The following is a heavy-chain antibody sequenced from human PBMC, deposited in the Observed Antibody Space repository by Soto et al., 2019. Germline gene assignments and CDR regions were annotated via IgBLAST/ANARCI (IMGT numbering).Heavy chain of an antibody. D-gene: IGHD6-19*01. J-gene: IGHJ6*02. CDR1: GDSVSSNSAA. CDR3: ASSTSRIKVLTVACVKSGMGV. Sequence: PSQTLSLTCAISGDSVSSNSAAWNWIRQSPSRGLEWLGRTYYRSKWYNDYAVSVKSRITINPDTSKNQFSLQLNSVTPEDTAVYYCASSTSRIKVLTVACVKSGMGVRRQRPTVTASS. CDR2: TYYRSKWYN. V-gene: IGHV6-1*01.